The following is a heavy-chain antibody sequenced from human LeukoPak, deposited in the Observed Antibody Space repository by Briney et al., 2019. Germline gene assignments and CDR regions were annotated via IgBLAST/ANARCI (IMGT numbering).Heavy chain of an antibody. CDR1: GFTFDDYG. CDR3: AKFGVGPWTVAGFDY. Sequence: GGSLRLSCAASGFTFDDYGMSWVRQAPGKGLEWVSGISGSGGSTYYADSVKGRFTISRDNSKNTLYLQMNSLRAEDTAVYYCAKFGVGPWTVAGFDYWGQGTLVTVSS. V-gene: IGHV3-23*01. D-gene: IGHD6-19*01. CDR2: ISGSGGST. J-gene: IGHJ4*02.